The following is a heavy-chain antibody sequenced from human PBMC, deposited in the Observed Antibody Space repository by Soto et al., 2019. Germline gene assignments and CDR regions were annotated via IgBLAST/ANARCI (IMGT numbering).Heavy chain of an antibody. Sequence: ASVKVSCKASGYTFTGYYMHWVRQAPGQGLEWMGWINPNSGGTNYAQKFQGWVTMTRDTSISTAYMELSRLRSDDTAVYYCARAGITMVRGVMLRAFDIWGQGTMVTVSS. CDR3: ARAGITMVRGVMLRAFDI. V-gene: IGHV1-2*04. J-gene: IGHJ3*02. CDR2: INPNSGGT. CDR1: GYTFTGYY. D-gene: IGHD3-10*01.